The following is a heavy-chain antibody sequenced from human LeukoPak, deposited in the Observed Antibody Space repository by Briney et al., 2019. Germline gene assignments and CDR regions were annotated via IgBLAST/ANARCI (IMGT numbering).Heavy chain of an antibody. J-gene: IGHJ4*02. D-gene: IGHD6-6*01. CDR1: GFTFSSYG. V-gene: IGHV3-33*01. Sequence: PGGSLRLSCAASGFTFSSYGMHWVRQAPGKGLEGVAVIWYDGSNKYYADSVKGRFTISRDNSKNTLYLQMNSLRAEDTAVYCCARDRGPARPLDYWGQGTLVTVSS. CDR2: IWYDGSNK. CDR3: ARDRGPARPLDY.